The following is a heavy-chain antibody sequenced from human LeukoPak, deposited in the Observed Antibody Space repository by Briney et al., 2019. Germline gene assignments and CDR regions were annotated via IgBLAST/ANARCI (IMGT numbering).Heavy chain of an antibody. CDR3: AKDRHGDYSFDF. CDR2: ISAGGGTT. Sequence: GGSLRLSCAASGFTFSSYALNWVRQAPGKGLEWVSGISAGGGTTYFADSVKGRFTISRDNSKSTLYLQTNSLRAEDTAVYFCAKDRHGDYSFDFWGQGTLVTVSS. J-gene: IGHJ4*02. CDR1: GFTFSSYA. V-gene: IGHV3-23*01. D-gene: IGHD4-17*01.